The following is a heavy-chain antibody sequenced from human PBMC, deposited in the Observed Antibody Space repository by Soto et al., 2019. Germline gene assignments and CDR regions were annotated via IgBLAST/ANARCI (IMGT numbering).Heavy chain of an antibody. D-gene: IGHD4-17*01. J-gene: IGHJ2*01. Sequence: EVQLLESGGGLVQPGGSLRLSWAASGFTFSSYAMNWVRQAPGKGLEWVSGSSGSGGSTYYAYAVKGRFTISRDNSKNTLDLQMKSLRAEDTAVYYCAKRTVGWYFDLWGRGTLVTVSS. V-gene: IGHV3-23*01. CDR2: SSGSGGST. CDR1: GFTFSSYA. CDR3: AKRTVGWYFDL.